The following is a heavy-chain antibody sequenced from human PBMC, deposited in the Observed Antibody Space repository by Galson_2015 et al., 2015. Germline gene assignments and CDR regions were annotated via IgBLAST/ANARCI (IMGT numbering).Heavy chain of an antibody. CDR1: GGSISSSSYY. CDR3: ARQAGTYYYDSSFDL. D-gene: IGHD3-22*01. V-gene: IGHV4-39*01. Sequence: SETLSLTCTVSGGSISSSSYYWGWIRQPPGKGLEWIGSIYYSGSTYYNPSLKSRVTISVDTSKNQFSLKLSSVTAADTAVYYCARQAGTYYYDSSFDLWGRGTLVTVSS. J-gene: IGHJ2*01. CDR2: IYYSGST.